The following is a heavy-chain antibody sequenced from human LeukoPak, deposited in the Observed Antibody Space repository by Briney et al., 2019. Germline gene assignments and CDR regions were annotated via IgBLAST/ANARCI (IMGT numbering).Heavy chain of an antibody. V-gene: IGHV3-15*01. CDR3: ARGGSPGYCSSTSCYIDY. D-gene: IGHD2-2*01. J-gene: IGHJ4*02. CDR2: IKRESEGGAT. CDR1: GFTFSSYA. Sequence: PGGSLRLSCAASGFTFSSYAMSWVRQAPGKGLEWVGRIKRESEGGATDYAATVKGRFTISRDDPKNTLYLQMNSLRAEDTAVYYCARGGSPGYCSSTSCYIDYWGQGTLVTVSS.